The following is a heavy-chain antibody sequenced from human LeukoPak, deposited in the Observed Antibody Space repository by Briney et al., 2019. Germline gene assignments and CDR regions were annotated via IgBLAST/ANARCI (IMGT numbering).Heavy chain of an antibody. J-gene: IGHJ4*02. CDR1: GGSISSGGYY. CDR3: ARKFDFWSGYFDY. CDR2: IYYSGST. D-gene: IGHD3-3*01. V-gene: IGHV4-31*03. Sequence: SQTLSLTCTVSGGSISSGGYYWSWIRQQPGKGLEWIGYIYYSGSTYYNPSLKSRVTISVDTSKNQFSLKLSSVTAADTAVYYCARKFDFWSGYFDYWGQGTLVTVSS.